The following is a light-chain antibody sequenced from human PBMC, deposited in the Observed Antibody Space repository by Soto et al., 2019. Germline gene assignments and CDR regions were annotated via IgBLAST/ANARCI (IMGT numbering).Light chain of an antibody. V-gene: IGLV2-14*01. CDR1: SSDVGGYNY. J-gene: IGLJ1*01. CDR2: GVS. CDR3: SSYTSSSTSSYV. Sequence: QSALTQPASVSGSPGQSITISCTGTSSDVGGYNYVSWYQQHPGKAPKLMIYGVSNRPSGVSNRFSGSKSGNTASLTISGLQAEDEADYYCSSYTSSSTSSYVFGTGTKVTVL.